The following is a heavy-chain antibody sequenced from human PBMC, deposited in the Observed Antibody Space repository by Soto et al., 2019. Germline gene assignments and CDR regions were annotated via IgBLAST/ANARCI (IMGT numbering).Heavy chain of an antibody. J-gene: IGHJ5*02. CDR1: GGTFSSYA. CDR2: IIPIFGTA. D-gene: IGHD1-7*01. Sequence: GASVKVSCKASGGTFSSYAISWVRQAPGQGLEWMGGIIPIFGTANYAQKFQGRVTITADESTSTAYMELSSLRSEDTAVYYCAIDKTGTKHKSQGPYNWFDPWGQGTLVTVSS. CDR3: AIDKTGTKHKSQGPYNWFDP. V-gene: IGHV1-69*13.